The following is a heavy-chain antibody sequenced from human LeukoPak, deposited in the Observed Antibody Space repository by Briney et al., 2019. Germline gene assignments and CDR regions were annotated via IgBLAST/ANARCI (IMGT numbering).Heavy chain of an antibody. V-gene: IGHV3-15*01. Sequence: GGSLRLSCAASGFTFSNAWMSWVRQAPGKGLEWVGRIKSKTDGGTTDYAAPVKGRFTISRDDSKNTLYLQMNSLKTEDTAVYYCTTAGSSIAARPGDYWGQGTLVTVSS. CDR1: GFTFSNAW. CDR3: TTAGSSIAARPGDY. D-gene: IGHD6-6*01. CDR2: IKSKTDGGTT. J-gene: IGHJ4*02.